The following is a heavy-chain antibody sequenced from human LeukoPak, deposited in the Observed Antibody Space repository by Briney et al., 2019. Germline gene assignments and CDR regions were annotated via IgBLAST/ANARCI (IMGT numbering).Heavy chain of an antibody. CDR1: GGSISSHY. Sequence: PSETLSLTCTVSGGSISSHYWSWIRQPAGKGLEWIGRVFTSGSTNYNPSLQSRVTMSVDTSKNQFSLKLRSVTAADTAVYSCARGPNYYYGMDVWGQGTTVTVSS. CDR2: VFTSGST. CDR3: ARGPNYYYGMDV. V-gene: IGHV4-4*07. J-gene: IGHJ6*02.